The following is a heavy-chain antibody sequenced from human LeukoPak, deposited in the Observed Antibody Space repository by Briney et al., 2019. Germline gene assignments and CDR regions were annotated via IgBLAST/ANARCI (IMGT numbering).Heavy chain of an antibody. CDR3: ARHSGSSPHYFDY. V-gene: IGHV4-59*08. Sequence: SETLSLTCTVSGGSISSYDWSWLRQPPGRGLEWIGFIYYSGSTHYKSSLKSRATISVDTSRNQFSLRLGSVTAADTAVYYCARHSGSSPHYFDYWGQGTLVTVS. D-gene: IGHD1-26*01. CDR1: GGSISSYD. CDR2: IYYSGST. J-gene: IGHJ4*02.